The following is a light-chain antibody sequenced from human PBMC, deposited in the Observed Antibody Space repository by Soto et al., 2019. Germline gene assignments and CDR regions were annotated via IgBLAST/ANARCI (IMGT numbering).Light chain of an antibody. Sequence: VFGQSPDTVSLCPGERAILVCRASQSVSSSYLAWYQQKPGQAPRLLIYGASSRATGIPDRFSGSGSGTGFTLAIISLEREDFAVYYCLQYGRSPVFGQGTRLEI. CDR1: QSVSSSY. CDR3: LQYGRSPV. V-gene: IGKV3-20*01. J-gene: IGKJ5*01. CDR2: GAS.